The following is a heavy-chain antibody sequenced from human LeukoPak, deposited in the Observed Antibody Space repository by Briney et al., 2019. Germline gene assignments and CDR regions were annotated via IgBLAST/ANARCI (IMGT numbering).Heavy chain of an antibody. CDR1: GYTFTDYY. V-gene: IGHV1-69-2*01. CDR2: VDPEDGET. CDR3: ATEKKIFGVAPLDY. J-gene: IGHJ4*02. Sequence: GASVKVSCKASGYTFTDYYMHWVQQAPGKGLEWMGRVDPEDGETIYAEKFQGRVTITADTSTDTAYMELSSLRPEDTAVYYCATEKKIFGVAPLDYWGQGTLVTVSS. D-gene: IGHD3-3*01.